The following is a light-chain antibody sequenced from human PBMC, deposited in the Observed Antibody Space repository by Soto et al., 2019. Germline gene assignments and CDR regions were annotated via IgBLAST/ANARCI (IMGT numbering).Light chain of an antibody. CDR1: QSVSSN. Sequence: EVVMTHSPATLSVSPGERATLSCRASQSVSSNLAWYQQKPGQAPRLLIYGASTRAAGIPARFSGSGSGTGFTLTITSLQSEDFGVYYCQQHNNWWTVGQGTKVDIK. CDR2: GAS. V-gene: IGKV3-15*01. CDR3: QQHNNWWT. J-gene: IGKJ1*01.